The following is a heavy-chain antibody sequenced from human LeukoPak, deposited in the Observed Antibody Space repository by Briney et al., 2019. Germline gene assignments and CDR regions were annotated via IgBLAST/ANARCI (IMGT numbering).Heavy chain of an antibody. CDR1: GYPFTGYY. J-gene: IGHJ4*02. V-gene: IGHV1-2*02. D-gene: IGHD5-12*01. Sequence: ASVKVSCKASGYPFTGYYIHWVRQAPGQGLEWMGWINPNSGGTNYAQKFQGRVTMTRDTSIRTAYMELSRLTSDDTAMYYCARAYTGYEAFDYWSQGALVTVSS. CDR3: ARAYTGYEAFDY. CDR2: INPNSGGT.